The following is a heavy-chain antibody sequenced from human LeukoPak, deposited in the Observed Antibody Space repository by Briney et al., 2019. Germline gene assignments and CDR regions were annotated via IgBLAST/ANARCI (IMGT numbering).Heavy chain of an antibody. V-gene: IGHV1-2*06. CDR2: INPNSGGT. J-gene: IGHJ4*02. D-gene: IGHD2-2*01. Sequence: GASVKVSCKASGYTFTGYYMHWVRQAPGQGLEWMGRINPNSGGTNYAQKFQGRVTMTRDTSISTAYMELSRLRSDDTAVYYCATYCSSTSCQKNWGQGTLVTVSS. CDR3: ATYCSSTSCQKN. CDR1: GYTFTGYY.